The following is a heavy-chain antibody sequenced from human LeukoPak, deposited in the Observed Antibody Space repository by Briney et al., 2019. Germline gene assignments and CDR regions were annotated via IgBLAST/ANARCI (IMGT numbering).Heavy chain of an antibody. Sequence: SETLSLTCTVSGGSISSYSWSCIRQPPGKGLERIGYIHYSGSTNYNPSLKSRVTISVDTSKNQFSLKLSSVTAADTAVYYCARHLGSGWRDAFDIWGQGTVVTVSS. CDR2: IHYSGST. V-gene: IGHV4-59*08. D-gene: IGHD6-19*01. CDR1: GGSISSYS. J-gene: IGHJ3*02. CDR3: ARHLGSGWRDAFDI.